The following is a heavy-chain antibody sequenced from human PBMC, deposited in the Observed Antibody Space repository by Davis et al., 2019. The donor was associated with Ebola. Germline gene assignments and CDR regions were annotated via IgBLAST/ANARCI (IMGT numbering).Heavy chain of an antibody. J-gene: IGHJ4*02. D-gene: IGHD1-26*01. V-gene: IGHV3-49*04. CDR3: TSLVGVKG. CDR2: IRSKAYGGTT. Sequence: GESLKISCPASGFIFGDYAMSWVRQAPGKGLEWVGFIRSKAYGGTTEYAASVKDRFTISRDDSKSIAYLQMNSLKIEDTAVYYCTSLVGVKGWGQGTLVTVSS. CDR1: GFIFGDYA.